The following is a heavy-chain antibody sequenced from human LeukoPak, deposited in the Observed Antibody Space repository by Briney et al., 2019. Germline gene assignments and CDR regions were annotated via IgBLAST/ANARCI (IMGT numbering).Heavy chain of an antibody. CDR1: GFTFSSYA. V-gene: IGHV3-23*01. CDR3: AKEFIDRTLWYYGMDV. Sequence: GGSLRLSCAAPGFTFSSYAMSWVRQAPGKGLEWVSAISGSGGSTYYADSVKGRFTISRDNSKNTLYLQMNSLRAEDTAVYYCAKEFIDRTLWYYGMDVWGQGTTVTVSS. D-gene: IGHD2-21*01. J-gene: IGHJ6*02. CDR2: ISGSGGST.